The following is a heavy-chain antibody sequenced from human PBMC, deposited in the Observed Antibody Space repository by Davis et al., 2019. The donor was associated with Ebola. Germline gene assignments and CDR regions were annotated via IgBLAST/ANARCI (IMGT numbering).Heavy chain of an antibody. CDR2: ISGSGGST. CDR3: ARDRRIVRYFDWLLSMDV. V-gene: IGHV3-23*01. D-gene: IGHD3-9*01. J-gene: IGHJ6*02. CDR1: GFTFSSYA. Sequence: GESLKISCAASGFTFSSYAMSWVRQAPGKGLEWVSAISGSGGSTYYADSVKGRFTISRDNAKNSLYLQMNSLRAEDTAVYYCARDRRIVRYFDWLLSMDVWGQGTTVTVSS.